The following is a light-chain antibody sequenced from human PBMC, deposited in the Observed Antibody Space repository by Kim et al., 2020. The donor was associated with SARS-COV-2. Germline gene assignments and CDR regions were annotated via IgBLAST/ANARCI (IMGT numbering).Light chain of an antibody. Sequence: EIVLTQSPGTLSLSPGERATLSCRASQSVSSSSLAWFQQKPGQAPRLLIYGASSRATGIPDRFSGSGSGTDFTLTISRLEPEDFAVYYCQQYGSSPRMFGQGTKVDIK. J-gene: IGKJ1*01. CDR2: GAS. CDR3: QQYGSSPRM. V-gene: IGKV3-20*01. CDR1: QSVSSSS.